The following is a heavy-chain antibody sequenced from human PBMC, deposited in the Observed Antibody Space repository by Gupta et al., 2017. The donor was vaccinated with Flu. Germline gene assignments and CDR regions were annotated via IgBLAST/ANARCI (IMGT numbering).Heavy chain of an antibody. CDR2: IYPGDSET. CDR1: GYTFAIYW. D-gene: IGHD3-10*01. V-gene: IGHV5-51*01. Sequence: VQLVQSGAEVKKPGASLKISCQVSGYTFAIYWIGGVRQMPGKGLEWVGIIYPGDSETRYSPSFEGQVTISADKSINTAYLQWNSLKASDTAVYYCVRHLLHRGEVAEEIDFWGQGTPVTVSS. J-gene: IGHJ4*02. CDR3: VRHLLHRGEVAEEIDF.